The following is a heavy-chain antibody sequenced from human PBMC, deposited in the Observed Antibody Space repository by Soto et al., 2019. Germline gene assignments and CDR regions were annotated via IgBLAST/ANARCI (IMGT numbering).Heavy chain of an antibody. CDR3: ARVQYKGLGSGWLDY. Sequence: SETLSLTCTVSSGSISSYYWSWIRQPPGKGLEWIGYIYYRGTTNYNPSLKSRVTISVDTSNNQFSLKLSSVTAADTAVYYCARVQYKGLGSGWLDYWGQGTLVTVSS. D-gene: IGHD6-19*01. J-gene: IGHJ4*02. CDR2: IYYRGTT. CDR1: SGSISSYY. V-gene: IGHV4-59*01.